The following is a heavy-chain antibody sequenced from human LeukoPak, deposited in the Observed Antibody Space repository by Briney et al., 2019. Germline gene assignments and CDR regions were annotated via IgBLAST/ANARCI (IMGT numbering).Heavy chain of an antibody. CDR1: GFTFSSYA. CDR2: ISGSGGST. V-gene: IGHV3-23*01. J-gene: IGHJ4*02. D-gene: IGHD3-3*01. CDR3: AKTFNYDFWSGYSGPPPSEYDY. Sequence: GGSLRLSCAASGFTFSSYAMSWVRQAPGKGLEWVSAISGSGGSTYYADSVKGRFTISRDNSKNTLYLQMNSLRAEDTAVYYCAKTFNYDFWSGYSGPPPSEYDYWGLGTLVTVSS.